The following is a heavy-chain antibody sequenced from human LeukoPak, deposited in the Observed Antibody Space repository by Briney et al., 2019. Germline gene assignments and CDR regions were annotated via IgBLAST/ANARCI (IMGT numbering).Heavy chain of an antibody. V-gene: IGHV1-18*01. CDR1: GYTFTSYG. CDR3: ARDLVPPNYYDSSGYYPNFDY. J-gene: IGHJ4*02. D-gene: IGHD3-22*01. Sequence: ASVKVSCKASGYTFTSYGISWVRQAPGQGLEWMGWISAYNGNTIYAQKLQGRVTMTTDTSTSTAYMELRSLRSDDTAVYYRARDLVPPNYYDSSGYYPNFDYWGQGTLVTVSS. CDR2: ISAYNGNT.